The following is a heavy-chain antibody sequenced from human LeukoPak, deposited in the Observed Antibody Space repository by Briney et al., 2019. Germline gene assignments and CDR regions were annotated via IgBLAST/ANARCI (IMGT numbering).Heavy chain of an antibody. J-gene: IGHJ4*02. CDR2: ISYDGSNK. D-gene: IGHD3-3*01. Sequence: GGSLRLSCAASGFTFSSYAMHWVRQTPGKGLEWVAVISYDGSNKYYADSVKGRFTISRDNSKNTLYLQMNSLRAEDTAVYYCARERQNKDFWSGGDYWGQGTLVTVSS. V-gene: IGHV3-30-3*01. CDR3: ARERQNKDFWSGGDY. CDR1: GFTFSSYA.